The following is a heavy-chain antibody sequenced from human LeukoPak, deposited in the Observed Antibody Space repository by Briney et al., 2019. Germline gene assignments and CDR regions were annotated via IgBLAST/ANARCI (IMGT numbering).Heavy chain of an antibody. Sequence: GGSLRLSCAASRFIFSNYWMNWVRQAPGKGLEWVAKIKQDGSEKYYVDSVKGRFTISRDNAKSSLYLQMNSLRAEDTAVYYCAKDMKWELLPGYMDVWGKGTTVTVSS. V-gene: IGHV3-7*03. J-gene: IGHJ6*03. CDR3: AKDMKWELLPGYMDV. CDR1: RFIFSNYW. CDR2: IKQDGSEK. D-gene: IGHD1-26*01.